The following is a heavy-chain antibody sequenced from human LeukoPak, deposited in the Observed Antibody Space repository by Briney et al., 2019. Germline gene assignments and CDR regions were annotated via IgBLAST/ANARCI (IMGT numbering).Heavy chain of an antibody. CDR1: RFTFSSYA. J-gene: IGHJ4*02. CDR2: ISGSGGST. Sequence: GGSLRLSCAASRFTFSSYAMSWVRQAPGKGLEWVSAISGSGGSTYYADSVKGRFTISRDNSKNTLYLQMNSLRAEDTAVYYCAKDQLDSTSCSDYWGQGTLVTVSS. D-gene: IGHD2-2*01. V-gene: IGHV3-23*01. CDR3: AKDQLDSTSCSDY.